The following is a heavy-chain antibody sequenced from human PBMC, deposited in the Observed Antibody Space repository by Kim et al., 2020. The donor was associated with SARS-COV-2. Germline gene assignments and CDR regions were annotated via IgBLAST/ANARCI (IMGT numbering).Heavy chain of an antibody. CDR1: GFTISRNY. Sequence: GGSLRLSCAASGFTISRNYMNWVRQAPGEGLEWVSVIYSGGSTLYAASVKGRFTVSRDISKSTVYLQMNSLRADDTAVYYCARSGGYSYYGMDVWGQGTT. D-gene: IGHD5-12*01. CDR2: IYSGGST. V-gene: IGHV3-53*01. CDR3: ARSGGYSYYGMDV. J-gene: IGHJ6*02.